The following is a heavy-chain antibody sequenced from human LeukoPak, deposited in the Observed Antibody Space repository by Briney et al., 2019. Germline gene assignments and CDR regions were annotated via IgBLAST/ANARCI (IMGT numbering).Heavy chain of an antibody. CDR1: GVSISSYY. CDR3: ATLGSFDY. D-gene: IGHD7-27*01. CDR2: RYYRGST. Sequence: KPSETLSLPCTVSGVSISSYYWSWIRQPPGKGLEWIGYRYYRGSTNYNPSLKSRVTISVDTSKNQFSLKLSSVTAADTAVYYCATLGSFDYWGQGTLVTVSS. J-gene: IGHJ4*02. V-gene: IGHV4-59*01.